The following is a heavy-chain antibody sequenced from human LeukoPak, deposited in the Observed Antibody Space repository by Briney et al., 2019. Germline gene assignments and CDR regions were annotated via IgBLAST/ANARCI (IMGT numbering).Heavy chain of an antibody. CDR3: AREEGYCSSTSCSAPFDY. J-gene: IGHJ4*02. V-gene: IGHV1-2*02. D-gene: IGHD2-2*01. Sequence: GASVKVSCKPSGYTFTGYYMQGVRQAPGQGLEWVGWINPNSGGTNYAQKFQGRVTMTRDTSISTAYMELSRLRSDDTAVYYCAREEGYCSSTSCSAPFDYWGQGALVTVSS. CDR2: INPNSGGT. CDR1: GYTFTGYY.